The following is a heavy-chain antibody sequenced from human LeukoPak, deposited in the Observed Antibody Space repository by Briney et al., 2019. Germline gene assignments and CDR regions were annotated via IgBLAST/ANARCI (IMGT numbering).Heavy chain of an antibody. J-gene: IGHJ5*02. CDR2: IKQDGGEK. CDR1: GFTFSNYW. D-gene: IGHD6-19*01. Sequence: GGSLRLSCAASGFTFSNYWMTWVRQAPGKGLEWVANIKQDGGEKYYVESVKGRFTISRDNAKNSLYMQMNRLRAEDTAVYYCARVGKVAGTNWFDPWGQGTLVTVSS. V-gene: IGHV3-7*01. CDR3: ARVGKVAGTNWFDP.